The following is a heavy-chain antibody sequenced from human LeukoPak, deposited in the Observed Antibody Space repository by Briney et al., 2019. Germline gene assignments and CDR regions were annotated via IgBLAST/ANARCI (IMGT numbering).Heavy chain of an antibody. J-gene: IGHJ5*02. Sequence: PGGSLRLSCAGSGFTFSSYAMSWVRQAPGKGLEWVSTISGSGSSTYYADSVKGRFTISRDNAKNSLYLQMNSLRAEDTAVYYCARDCRIDRPYWFHILGQFDPWGQGTLVTVSS. CDR3: ARDCRIDRPYWFHILGQFDP. CDR1: GFTFSSYA. V-gene: IGHV3-23*01. D-gene: IGHD2-8*02. CDR2: ISGSGSST.